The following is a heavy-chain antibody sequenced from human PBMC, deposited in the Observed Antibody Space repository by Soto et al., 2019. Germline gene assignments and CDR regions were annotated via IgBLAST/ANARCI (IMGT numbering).Heavy chain of an antibody. Sequence: QVQLVESGGGVVQPGRSLRLSCAASGFTFSSYAMHWVRQAPGKGLEWVAVISYDGSNKYYADSVKGRFTISRDNSKNTLYLQMNSVRAEDTAVYYCARDFSQQLVRSFDYWGQGTLVTASS. J-gene: IGHJ4*02. CDR2: ISYDGSNK. CDR3: ARDFSQQLVRSFDY. CDR1: GFTFSSYA. D-gene: IGHD6-13*01. V-gene: IGHV3-30-3*01.